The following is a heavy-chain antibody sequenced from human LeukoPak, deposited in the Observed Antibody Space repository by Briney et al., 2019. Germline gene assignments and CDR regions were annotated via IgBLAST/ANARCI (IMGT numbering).Heavy chain of an antibody. Sequence: ASVKVSCKASGYTFTSYGISWVRQAPGQGLEWMGWISAYNGNTNYAQKFQGRVTMTRDTSTSTVYMELSSLRSEDTAVYYCARAAYSSSWYYFDYWGQGTLVTVSS. CDR1: GYTFTSYG. D-gene: IGHD6-13*01. V-gene: IGHV1-18*01. J-gene: IGHJ4*02. CDR2: ISAYNGNT. CDR3: ARAAYSSSWYYFDY.